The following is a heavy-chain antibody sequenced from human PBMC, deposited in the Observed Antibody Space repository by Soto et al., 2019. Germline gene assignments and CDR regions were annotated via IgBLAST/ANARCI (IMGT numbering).Heavy chain of an antibody. J-gene: IGHJ6*02. CDR2: FDPEDGET. D-gene: IGHD3-10*01. V-gene: IGHV1-24*01. Sequence: ASVKVSCKVSGYTLTELSMHWVRQAPGKGLEWMGGFDPEDGETIYAQKFQGRVTMTEDTSTDTAYMELSSLRSEDTAVYYCAILYGSGSYYNLDYYYHGMDVWG. CDR3: AILYGSGSYYNLDYYYHGMDV. CDR1: GYTLTELS.